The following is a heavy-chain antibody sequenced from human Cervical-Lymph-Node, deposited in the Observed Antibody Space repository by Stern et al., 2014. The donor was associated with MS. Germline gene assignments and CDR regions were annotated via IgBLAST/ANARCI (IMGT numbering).Heavy chain of an antibody. D-gene: IGHD5-24*01. Sequence: QVQLVQSGAEVKKPGSSVKVSCKASGGTFSSYAISWVRQAPGPGLEWMGGIIPIFGTANYAQKFQGRVTITADESTSTAYMELSSLRSEDTAVYYCARANLGIGGATINNWYFDLWGRGTLVTVSS. CDR2: IIPIFGTA. CDR3: ARANLGIGGATINNWYFDL. V-gene: IGHV1-69*01. CDR1: GGTFSSYA. J-gene: IGHJ2*01.